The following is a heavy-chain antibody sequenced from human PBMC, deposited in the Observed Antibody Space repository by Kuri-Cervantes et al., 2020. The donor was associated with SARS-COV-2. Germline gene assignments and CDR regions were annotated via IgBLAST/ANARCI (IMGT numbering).Heavy chain of an antibody. Sequence: GGSLRLSCAASGFTFSSYGMHWVRQAPGKGLEWVAVISYDGSNKYYADSVKGRFTISRDNARNSVFLHMNSLRDEDTAVYYCARARKTEGLLVRGLTSTNWFDPWGQGTLVTVSS. D-gene: IGHD3-9*01. J-gene: IGHJ5*02. CDR1: GFTFSSYG. CDR2: ISYDGSNK. CDR3: ARARKTEGLLVRGLTSTNWFDP. V-gene: IGHV3-30*03.